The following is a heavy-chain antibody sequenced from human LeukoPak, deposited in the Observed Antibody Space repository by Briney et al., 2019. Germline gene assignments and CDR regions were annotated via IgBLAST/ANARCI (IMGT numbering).Heavy chain of an antibody. J-gene: IGHJ4*02. CDR3: AKDDTYYFGNY. D-gene: IGHD1-26*01. CDR1: GFAVSSHY. V-gene: IGHV3-23*01. Sequence: GGSLRLSCAASGFAVSSHYMNWVRQAPGKGLEWVSAIGGSGGSTYYADSAKGRFTISRDNSKNTLYLQMNSLRAEDTAVYYCAKDDTYYFGNYWGQGTLVTVSS. CDR2: IGGSGGST.